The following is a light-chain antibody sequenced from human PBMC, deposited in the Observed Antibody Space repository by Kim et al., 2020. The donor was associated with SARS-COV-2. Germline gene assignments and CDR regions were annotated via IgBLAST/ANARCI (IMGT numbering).Light chain of an antibody. Sequence: ASIGDRVTITCRARQDVGSSFAWYQQLPGQAPKLLIYGASTLQSGVPSRFSGSGSGTYFTLTISSLQPEDFATYFCQQLHISPYSFGQGTKLEI. CDR2: GAS. V-gene: IGKV1-9*01. CDR3: QQLHISPYS. CDR1: QDVGSS. J-gene: IGKJ2*01.